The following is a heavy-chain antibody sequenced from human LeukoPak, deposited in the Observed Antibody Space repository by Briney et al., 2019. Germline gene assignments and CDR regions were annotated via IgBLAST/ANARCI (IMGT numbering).Heavy chain of an antibody. CDR3: ARDRFGSSSWYYHYGMDV. Sequence: PSETLSLTCTVSGGSISSYYWSWIRQPPGKGLEWIGYIYYSGSTNYNPSLKSRVTMSVDTSKNQFSLKLSSVTAADTAVYYCARDRFGSSSWYYHYGMDVWGQGTTVTVSS. CDR1: GGSISSYY. CDR2: IYYSGST. D-gene: IGHD6-13*01. J-gene: IGHJ6*02. V-gene: IGHV4-59*12.